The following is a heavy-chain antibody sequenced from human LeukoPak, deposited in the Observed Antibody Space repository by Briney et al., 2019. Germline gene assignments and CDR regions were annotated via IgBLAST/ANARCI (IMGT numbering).Heavy chain of an antibody. J-gene: IGHJ4*02. Sequence: GASVKVSCKASGYTFTGYYMHWVRQSPGQGLEGMGWINPNSGGTNYAQKFQGRVTMTRDTSISTAYMELSRLRSDDTAVYYCARDRIFGVVNPDYWGQGTLVTVSS. CDR1: GYTFTGYY. D-gene: IGHD3-3*02. CDR2: INPNSGGT. CDR3: ARDRIFGVVNPDY. V-gene: IGHV1-2*02.